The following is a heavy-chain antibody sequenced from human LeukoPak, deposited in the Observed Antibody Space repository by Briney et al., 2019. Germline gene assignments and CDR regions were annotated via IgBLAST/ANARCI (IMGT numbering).Heavy chain of an antibody. V-gene: IGHV4-34*01. D-gene: IGHD5-18*01. CDR2: IYYSGST. CDR1: GASFSGYY. Sequence: SETLSLTCAVYGASFSGYYWSWIRQPPGKGLEWIGSIYYSGSTYYNPSLKSRVTISVDTSRNQLSLKLSSVSAADTAVYYCARQVGYSYGRFDYWGQGTMVTVSS. CDR3: ARQVGYSYGRFDY. J-gene: IGHJ4*02.